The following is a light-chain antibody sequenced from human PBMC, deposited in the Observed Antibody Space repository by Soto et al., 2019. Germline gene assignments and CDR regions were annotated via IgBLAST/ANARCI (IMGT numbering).Light chain of an antibody. Sequence: QSALTQPRSVSGSPGQPVTISCTGTSRDVGGYNYVSWYQQHPGKAPKLMIYDVSKRPSGVPDRFSGSKSGNTASLTISGLQAEDEADYYCCSYAGSYTFVVFGTGTKVT. CDR1: SRDVGGYNY. J-gene: IGLJ1*01. V-gene: IGLV2-11*01. CDR3: CSYAGSYTFVV. CDR2: DVS.